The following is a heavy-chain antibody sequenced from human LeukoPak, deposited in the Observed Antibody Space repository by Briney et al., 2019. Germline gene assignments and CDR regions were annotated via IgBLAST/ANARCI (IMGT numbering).Heavy chain of an antibody. J-gene: IGHJ3*01. D-gene: IGHD3-22*01. V-gene: IGHV3-48*04. CDR3: ARARAYYYDSSGSRAAGDVVPNHAFDL. Sequence: GGSLRLSCAASGFTFSSYSMRWVRQARGKGVGWVTYISSGSGTIYYADSERGGFTISRDNAKNSLHLQMNSLRAEDTAVYYCARARAYYYDSSGSRAAGDVVPNHAFDLWGKETMVTVPS. CDR1: GFTFSSYS. CDR2: ISSGSGTI.